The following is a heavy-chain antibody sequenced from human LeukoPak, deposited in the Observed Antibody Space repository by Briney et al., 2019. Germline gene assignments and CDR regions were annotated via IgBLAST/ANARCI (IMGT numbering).Heavy chain of an antibody. D-gene: IGHD6-19*01. CDR2: IYSGGNT. V-gene: IGHV3-66*01. Sequence: PGGSLRLSCAASGISVGNYYMTWVRQAPGKGLEWVSVIYSGGNTYYADSVKGRFTISRDNSKNTLYLQMESLRAEGTAVYYCTRVTPYSSGWIPFDCWGQGTLVTVSS. CDR1: GISVGNYY. J-gene: IGHJ4*02. CDR3: TRVTPYSSGWIPFDC.